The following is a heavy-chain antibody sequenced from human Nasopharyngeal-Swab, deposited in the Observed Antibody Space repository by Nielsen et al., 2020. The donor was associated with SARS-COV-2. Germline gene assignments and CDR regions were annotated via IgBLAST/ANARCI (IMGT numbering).Heavy chain of an antibody. J-gene: IGHJ6*02. Sequence: ASVKVSCKTSGYIFTSYGINWVRQATGQGLEWMGWMNPNSGNTGYAQKFQGRVTMTRNTSISTAYMELSSLRSEDTAVYYCARDWSIAVAGYYYYYGMDVWGQGTTVTVSS. CDR3: ARDWSIAVAGYYYYYGMDV. D-gene: IGHD6-19*01. CDR1: GYIFTSYG. CDR2: MNPNSGNT. V-gene: IGHV1-8*02.